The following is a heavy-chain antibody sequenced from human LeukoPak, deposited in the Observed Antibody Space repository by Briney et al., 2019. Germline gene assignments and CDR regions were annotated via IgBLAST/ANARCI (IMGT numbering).Heavy chain of an antibody. D-gene: IGHD2-15*01. Sequence: GASVKVSCKASGYTFTSYYMHWVRQAPGQGLEWMGIINPSGGSTSYAQKFQGRVTMTRDMSTSTVYMELSRLRSDDTAVYYCARVMEGDIVVVVAAIGAFDIWGQGTMVTVSS. V-gene: IGHV1-46*01. J-gene: IGHJ3*02. CDR1: GYTFTSYY. CDR3: ARVMEGDIVVVVAAIGAFDI. CDR2: INPSGGST.